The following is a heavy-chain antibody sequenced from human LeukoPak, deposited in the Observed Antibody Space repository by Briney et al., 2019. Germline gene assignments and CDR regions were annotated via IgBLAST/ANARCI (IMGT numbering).Heavy chain of an antibody. CDR1: GGTFSSYA. D-gene: IGHD6-13*01. J-gene: IGHJ4*02. V-gene: IGHV1-69*05. CDR3: ARSTGYSSSYSDY. Sequence: ASVKVSCKASGGTFSSYAISWVRQAPGQGLEWMGGIIPVFGTANYAQKFQGRVTMTRNTSISTAYMELSSLRSEDTAVYYCARSTGYSSSYSDYWGQGTLVTVSS. CDR2: IIPVFGTA.